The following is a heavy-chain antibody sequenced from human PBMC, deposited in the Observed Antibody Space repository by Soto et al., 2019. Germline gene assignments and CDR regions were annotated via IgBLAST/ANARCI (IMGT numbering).Heavy chain of an antibody. V-gene: IGHV1-2*04. CDR2: INPNSGGT. Sequence: ASVKVSCKASGYTFTGYYMHWVRQAPGQGLEWMGWINPNSGGTNYAQKFQGWVTMTRDTSISTAYMELSRLRSDDTAVYYCASDLSGYSYGATIDYPGQGILVTVSS. CDR1: GYTFTGYY. J-gene: IGHJ4*02. D-gene: IGHD5-18*01. CDR3: ASDLSGYSYGATIDY.